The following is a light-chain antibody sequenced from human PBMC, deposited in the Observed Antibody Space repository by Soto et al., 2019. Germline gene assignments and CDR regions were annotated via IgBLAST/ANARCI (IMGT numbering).Light chain of an antibody. J-gene: IGLJ3*02. CDR1: TGAVTSGYF. V-gene: IGLV7-43*01. Sequence: QTVVTQEPSLTVSPGGTVTLTCASSTGAVTSGYFPNWFQQKPGQAPRALIYSTGNKHSWTPARFSGSLLGGKAALTLSGVQPEDEAEYYCLLYNGGAQPWVFGGGTKLTVL. CDR2: STG. CDR3: LLYNGGAQPWV.